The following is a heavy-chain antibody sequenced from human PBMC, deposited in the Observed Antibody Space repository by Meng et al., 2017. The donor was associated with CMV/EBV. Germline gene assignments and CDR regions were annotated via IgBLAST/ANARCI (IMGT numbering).Heavy chain of an antibody. J-gene: IGHJ4*02. D-gene: IGHD2-2*03. V-gene: IGHV3-23*03. CDR3: ARDGYCSSTSCYAVAY. CDR2: IYSGGSTI. Sequence: GGSLRLSCAASGFTFSSYAMSWVRQAPGKGLEWVSVIYSGGSTIYYADSVKGRFTISRDNAKNSLYLQMNSLRAEDTAVYYCARDGYCSSTSCYAVAYWGQGTLVTVSS. CDR1: GFTFSSYA.